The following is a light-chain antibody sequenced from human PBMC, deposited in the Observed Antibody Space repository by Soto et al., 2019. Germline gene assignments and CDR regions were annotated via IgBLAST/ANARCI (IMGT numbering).Light chain of an antibody. V-gene: IGKV3D-15*01. CDR1: HRVVSTY. CDR2: DAS. Sequence: PVQKATLSCLAGHRVVSTYLAWYQQKPGLAPRLLIYDASTRATGIPARFSGSGSGTEFTLTISSLQSEDFAVYFCQQYSNWPPTFGQGTRLEI. J-gene: IGKJ5*01. CDR3: QQYSNWPPT.